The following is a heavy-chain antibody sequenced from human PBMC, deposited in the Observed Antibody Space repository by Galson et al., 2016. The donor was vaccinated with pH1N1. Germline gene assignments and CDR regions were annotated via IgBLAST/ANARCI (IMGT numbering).Heavy chain of an antibody. V-gene: IGHV4-59*01. D-gene: IGHD5-24*01. CDR2: FYFTGSI. CDR3: ARESGDGYNWFDP. J-gene: IGHJ5*02. CDR1: GDSINRYY. Sequence: LSLTCTVSGDSINRYYWSWIRQTPGKGLEWIAYFYFTGSIKLNPSLKGRATVSVDSSKNHFSLNLTSVTAADTATYYCARESGDGYNWFDPWGQGTLVTVSS.